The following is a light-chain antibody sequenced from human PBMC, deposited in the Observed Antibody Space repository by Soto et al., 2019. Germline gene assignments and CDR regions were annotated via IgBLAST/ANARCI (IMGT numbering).Light chain of an antibody. Sequence: EIVLPQSQGTLSLSPGESATFSCRARPRVRSNYLAWSQQKPGQAPRLLIYDASNRATGIPARFSGSGSGTDFTLTISSLEPEDFAVYYCQQSSNWPPITVGKGKRLEIK. CDR2: DAS. J-gene: IGKJ5*01. CDR1: PRVRSNY. CDR3: QQSSNWPPIT. V-gene: IGKV3-11*01.